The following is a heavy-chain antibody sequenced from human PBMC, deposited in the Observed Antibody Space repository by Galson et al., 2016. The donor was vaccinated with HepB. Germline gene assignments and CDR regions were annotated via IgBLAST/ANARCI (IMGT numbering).Heavy chain of an antibody. CDR1: GFTFSRYG. J-gene: IGHJ4*02. V-gene: IGHV3-23*01. CDR2: ISGSRGNT. CDR3: AKVGWLEYDGY. Sequence: SLRLSCAASGFTFSRYGMSWVRQAPGKGLEWVSSISGSRGNTYYADFVKGRFTISRDNSKNTVYLQMSSLRVDDTAVYYCAKVGWLEYDGYWGQGTLVTASS. D-gene: IGHD5-24*01.